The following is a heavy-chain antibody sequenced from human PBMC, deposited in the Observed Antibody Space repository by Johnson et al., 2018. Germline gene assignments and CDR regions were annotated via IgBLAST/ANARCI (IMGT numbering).Heavy chain of an antibody. V-gene: IGHV4-59*01. D-gene: IGHD3-10*01. CDR3: AGALCVGDLHYYLDV. J-gene: IGHJ6*03. CDR2: IYYSGST. Sequence: QVQLQESGPGLVKPSETLSLACTVSGGSISIYYWSWIRQPPGKGLDYIGNIYYSGSTNYNPSLRSRVTISVDTSKNHFPLNLSSVTAADTAVYYCAGALCVGDLHYYLDVWGQGTTVTVS. CDR1: GGSISIYY.